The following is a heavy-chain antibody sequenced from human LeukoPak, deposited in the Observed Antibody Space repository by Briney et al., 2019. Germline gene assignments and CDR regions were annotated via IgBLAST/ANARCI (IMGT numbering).Heavy chain of an antibody. J-gene: IGHJ4*02. CDR3: ARKGMATIIGPGIDY. D-gene: IGHD5-24*01. CDR2: IYPGDSDT. V-gene: IGHV5-51*01. CDR1: GYSFTSYW. Sequence: GESLKISCKGSGYSFTSYWIGWVRQMPGKGLEWMGIIYPGDSDTRYSPSFQGQVTISADKSISTAYLQWSSLKASDTAMYYCARKGMATIIGPGIDYWGQGTLVTVSS.